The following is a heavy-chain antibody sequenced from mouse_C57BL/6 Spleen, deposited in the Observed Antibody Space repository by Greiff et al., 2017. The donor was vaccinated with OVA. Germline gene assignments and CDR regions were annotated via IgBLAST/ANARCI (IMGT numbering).Heavy chain of an antibody. D-gene: IGHD1-2*01. CDR1: GFNIKDYY. J-gene: IGHJ1*03. CDR2: IDPEDGDT. Sequence: DVQLVESGAELVKPGASVKLSCTASGFNIKDYYMHWVKQRTEQGLEWIGRIDPEDGDTKYAPKFPGKATITADTSSNTAYLQLSSLTSEDTAVYYCARSHYGGDWCFDVWGTGTTVTVSS. CDR3: ARSHYGGDWCFDV. V-gene: IGHV14-2*01.